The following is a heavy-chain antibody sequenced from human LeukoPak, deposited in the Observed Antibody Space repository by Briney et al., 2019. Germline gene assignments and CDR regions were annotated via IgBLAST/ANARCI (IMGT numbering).Heavy chain of an antibody. V-gene: IGHV4-34*01. CDR2: INHSGST. J-gene: IGHJ4*02. Sequence: SETLSLTCAVYGGSFSGYYWSWIRQPPGEGLEWIGEINHSGSTNYNPSLKSRVTISVDTSKNQFSLKLSSVTAADTAVYYCAGVRGRPVGYYFDYWGQGTLVTVSS. D-gene: IGHD3-16*01. CDR3: AGVRGRPVGYYFDY. CDR1: GGSFSGYY.